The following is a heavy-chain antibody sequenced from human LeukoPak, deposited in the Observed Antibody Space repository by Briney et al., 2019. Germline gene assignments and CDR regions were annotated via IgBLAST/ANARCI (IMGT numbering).Heavy chain of an antibody. V-gene: IGHV1-18*01. CDR1: GYTFTSYG. CDR3: ATVAATTDGYYYGMDV. J-gene: IGHJ6*02. D-gene: IGHD2-15*01. CDR2: ISAYNGNT. Sequence: ASVKVSCKASGYTFTSYGISWVRQAPGQGPEWMGWISAYNGNTNYAQKLQGRVTMTTDTSTSTAYIELRSLRSDDTAVYYCATVAATTDGYYYGMDVWGQGTTVTVSS.